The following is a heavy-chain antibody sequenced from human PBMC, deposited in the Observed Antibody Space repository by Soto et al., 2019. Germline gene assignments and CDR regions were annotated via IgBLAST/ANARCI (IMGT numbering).Heavy chain of an antibody. D-gene: IGHD2-2*01. V-gene: IGHV4-59*08. CDR3: ARHVPDGSSTSHCAYGMYV. Sequence: PSETLSLTCTVSGGSIINYYWSWIRQPPGKGLEWIGYIYYSGTTSYNPSLRSRVTISVDTSKNQFSLKLSSVTAADTAVYYCARHVPDGSSTSHCAYGMYVWGKGTTVTVSS. J-gene: IGHJ6*04. CDR2: IYYSGTT. CDR1: GGSIINYY.